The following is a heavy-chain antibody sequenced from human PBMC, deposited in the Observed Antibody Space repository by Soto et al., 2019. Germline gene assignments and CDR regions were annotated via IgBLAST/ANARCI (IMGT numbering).Heavy chain of an antibody. V-gene: IGHV1-2*02. CDR1: GYTFTGHY. CDR3: GRGRSGQIVVFY. CDR2: IGPESGAT. D-gene: IGHD1-26*01. Sequence: ASVKVSCKASGYTFTGHYIHWVRQAPEQGPEWMGEIGPESGATRYAEKFQGRVTMTRDTSITAVYMELKNLSPDDTAVYYCGRGRSGQIVVFYWGQGTPVTVSS. J-gene: IGHJ4*02.